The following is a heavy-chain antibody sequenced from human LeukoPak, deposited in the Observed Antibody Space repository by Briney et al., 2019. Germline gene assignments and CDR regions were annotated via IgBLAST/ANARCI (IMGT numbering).Heavy chain of an antibody. CDR2: TYYRSNWYN. J-gene: IGHJ4*02. V-gene: IGHV6-1*01. Sequence: SQTLSLTCAISGDSVSSNSAAWNWLRQSPSRGLEWLGRTYYRSNWYNDYAVSVKSRITISPDTSKNQFSLQLNSVTPEDTAVYFCARDMYGYYYDSWGQGALVTVSS. CDR3: ARDMYGYYYDS. D-gene: IGHD3-22*01. CDR1: GDSVSSNSAA.